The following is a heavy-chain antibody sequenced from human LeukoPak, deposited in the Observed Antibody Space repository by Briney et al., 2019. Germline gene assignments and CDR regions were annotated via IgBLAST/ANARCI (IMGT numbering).Heavy chain of an antibody. J-gene: IGHJ6*02. CDR3: ARCFVRGVNPILGSYGMDV. CDR2: INPNSGGT. D-gene: IGHD3-10*02. V-gene: IGHV1-2*02. Sequence: AASVTVSCKASGYTFTGYYMHWVRQAPGQGLEWMGWINPNSGGTNYAQKFQGRVTMTRDTSISTAYMELSRLRSDDTAVYYCARCFVRGVNPILGSYGMDVWGQGTTVTVSS. CDR1: GYTFTGYY.